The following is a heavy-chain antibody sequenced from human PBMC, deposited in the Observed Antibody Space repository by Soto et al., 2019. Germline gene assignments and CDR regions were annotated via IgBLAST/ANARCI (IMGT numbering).Heavy chain of an antibody. V-gene: IGHV4-30-4*01. D-gene: IGHD5-12*01. CDR3: ATATGSENSQP. CDR1: GGSISSGDYY. CDR2: IYYSGST. J-gene: IGHJ1*01. Sequence: SETLSLTCTVSGGSISSGDYYWSWIRQPPGKGLEWIGYIYYSGSTYYNPSLKSRVTISVDTSKNQFSLKLSSVTAADTAVYYCATATGSENSQPWGQGTLVTVSS.